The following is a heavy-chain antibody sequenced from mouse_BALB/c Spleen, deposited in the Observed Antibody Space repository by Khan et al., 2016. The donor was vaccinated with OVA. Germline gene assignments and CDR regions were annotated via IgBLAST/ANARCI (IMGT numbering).Heavy chain of an antibody. Sequence: VQLKESGPSLVKPSQTLSLTRSVTGDSITSGFWNWIRKFPGNKFEYMGYVTYSGNTYYNPSLKSRISITRDTSKSQYYLQLNSVTTEDTATYFCARSYGSWTMDYWGQGTSVTVSS. CDR1: GDSITSGF. CDR2: VTYSGNT. D-gene: IGHD1-1*01. CDR3: ARSYGSWTMDY. J-gene: IGHJ4*01. V-gene: IGHV3-8*02.